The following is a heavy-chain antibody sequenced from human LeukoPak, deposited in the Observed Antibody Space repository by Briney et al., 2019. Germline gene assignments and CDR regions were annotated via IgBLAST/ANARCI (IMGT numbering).Heavy chain of an antibody. D-gene: IGHD3-22*01. CDR3: AKDRSGLVVVITTDFDY. CDR2: ISGSGGST. Sequence: GGSLRLSCAASGFTFSSYAMSWVRQAPGKGLEWVSAISGSGGSTYYADSVKGRFTISRDNSKNTLYLQMNSLRAEDTAVYYRAKDRSGLVVVITTDFDYWGQGTLVTVSS. J-gene: IGHJ4*02. CDR1: GFTFSSYA. V-gene: IGHV3-23*01.